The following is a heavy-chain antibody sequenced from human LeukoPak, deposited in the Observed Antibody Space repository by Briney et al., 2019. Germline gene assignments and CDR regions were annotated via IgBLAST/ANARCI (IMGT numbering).Heavy chain of an antibody. V-gene: IGHV3-48*01. J-gene: IGHJ4*02. D-gene: IGHD4-17*01. CDR1: GFTFSSYS. Sequence: PGGYLRLSCAASGFTFSSYSMNWVRQAPGKGLERVSYISSSSTIYYADSVKGRFTISRDNAKNSLYLQMNSLRAEDTAVYYCARDGGDFDYWGQGTLVTVSS. CDR3: ARDGGDFDY. CDR2: ISSSSTI.